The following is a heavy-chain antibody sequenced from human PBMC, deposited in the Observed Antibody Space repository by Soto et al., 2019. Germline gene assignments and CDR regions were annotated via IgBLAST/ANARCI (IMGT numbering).Heavy chain of an antibody. CDR1: GGSFSGYY. CDR2: INHSGST. Sequence: SETLSLTCAVYGGSFSGYYWSWIRQPPGKGLEWIGEINHSGSTNYNPSLKSRVTISVDTSKNQFSLKLSSVTAADTAVYYCASIAARRSYIDYWGQGTLVTVSS. D-gene: IGHD6-6*01. CDR3: ASIAARRSYIDY. V-gene: IGHV4-34*01. J-gene: IGHJ4*02.